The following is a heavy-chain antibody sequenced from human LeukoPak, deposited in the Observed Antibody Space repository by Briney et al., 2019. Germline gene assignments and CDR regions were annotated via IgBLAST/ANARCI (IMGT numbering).Heavy chain of an antibody. CDR1: GGSFSGYY. D-gene: IGHD6-19*01. Sequence: SETLPLTCAVYGGSFSGYYWSWIRQPPGKGLEWIGEINHSGSTNYNPSLKSRVTISVDTSKNQFSLKLSSVTAADTAVYYCARRGSSGWYSKWFDPWGQGTLVTVSS. CDR2: INHSGST. V-gene: IGHV4-34*01. CDR3: ARRGSSGWYSKWFDP. J-gene: IGHJ5*02.